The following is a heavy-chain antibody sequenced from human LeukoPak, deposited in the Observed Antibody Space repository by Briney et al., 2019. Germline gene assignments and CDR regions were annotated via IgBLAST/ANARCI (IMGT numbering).Heavy chain of an antibody. CDR2: INPYDSDT. CDR3: ARLGVRGYSYGYFDY. CDR1: GYSFTNYW. J-gene: IGHJ4*02. D-gene: IGHD5-18*01. V-gene: IGHV5-51*01. Sequence: GESLKISCKGSGYSFTNYWIGWVRQMPGKGLEWMAIINPYDSDTRYSPSFQGQVTTSADKSISTAHLQWSSLKASDTAMYYCARLGVRGYSYGYFDYWGQGTLVTVSS.